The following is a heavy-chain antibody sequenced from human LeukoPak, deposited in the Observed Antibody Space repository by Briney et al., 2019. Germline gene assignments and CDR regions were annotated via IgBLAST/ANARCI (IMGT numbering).Heavy chain of an antibody. CDR3: ARGSEWYFDL. J-gene: IGHJ2*01. CDR1: GYTFTDYY. V-gene: IGHV1-2*02. CDR2: INPDSGGT. Sequence: ASVKVSCKASGYTFTDYYMHWVRQAPGQGLEWMGWINPDSGGTNYAQNFQGRVTMTRDTSISTAYMELSRLRSDDTAVYYCARGSEWYFDLWGRGTLVTVSS.